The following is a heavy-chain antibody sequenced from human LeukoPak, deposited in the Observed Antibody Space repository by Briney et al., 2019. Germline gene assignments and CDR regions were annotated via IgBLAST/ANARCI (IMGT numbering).Heavy chain of an antibody. CDR2: INPNSGGT. CDR3: ARTEYSSSSGGFDP. Sequence: ASVKVSCKASGYTXTGYYMYWVRQAPGQGLEWMGWINPNSGGTYYAQKFQGRVTMARDTSISTGYMELSRLRSDDTAVYYCARTEYSSSSGGFDPWGQGTLVTVSS. CDR1: GYTXTGYY. V-gene: IGHV1-2*02. J-gene: IGHJ5*02. D-gene: IGHD6-6*01.